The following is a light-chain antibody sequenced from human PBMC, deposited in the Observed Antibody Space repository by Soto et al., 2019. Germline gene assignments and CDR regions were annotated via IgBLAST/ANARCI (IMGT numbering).Light chain of an antibody. CDR3: QQYANLPIT. V-gene: IGKV1-33*01. CDR1: QDISNY. CDR2: DAS. J-gene: IGKJ5*01. Sequence: DIQMTQSPSSLSASVGDRVTITCQASQDISNYLNWYQQKPGKAPKLLIYDASNLETGVPSRFSGSGSGTDFTFTISSLQPEDIARYYCQQYANLPITFGQGTRLEIK.